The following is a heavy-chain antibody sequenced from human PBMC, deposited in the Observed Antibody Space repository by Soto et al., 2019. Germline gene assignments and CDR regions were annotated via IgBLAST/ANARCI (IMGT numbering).Heavy chain of an antibody. CDR1: GFTFSSYA. CDR2: ISGSGGST. V-gene: IGHV3-23*01. J-gene: IGHJ6*02. D-gene: IGHD6-13*01. Sequence: GGSLRLSCAASGFTFSSYAMSWVRQAPGKGLEWVSAISGSGGSTYYADSVKGRFTISRDNSKNTLYLQMNSLRAEDTAVYYCANRVRGSERAAAGTMWYYYYGMDVWGHGTTVTVSS. CDR3: ANRVRGSERAAAGTMWYYYYGMDV.